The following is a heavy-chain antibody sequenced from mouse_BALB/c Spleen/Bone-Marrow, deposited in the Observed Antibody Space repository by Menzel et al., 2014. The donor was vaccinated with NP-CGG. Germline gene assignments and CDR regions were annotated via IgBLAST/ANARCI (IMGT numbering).Heavy chain of an antibody. D-gene: IGHD2-1*01. CDR1: GYTFNDYY. CDR2: VNPYNGGT. Sequence: EVQLQQSGPAVVKPGASVRMSCKASGYTFNDYYMDWVKQSHGESFEWIGRVNPYNGGTSYNQKFKGKATLTVDKSSSTAYMELNSMTSEDSAVYYCARFPNYSYAMDYWGQGTSVTVSS. CDR3: ARFPNYSYAMDY. V-gene: IGHV1-19*01. J-gene: IGHJ4*01.